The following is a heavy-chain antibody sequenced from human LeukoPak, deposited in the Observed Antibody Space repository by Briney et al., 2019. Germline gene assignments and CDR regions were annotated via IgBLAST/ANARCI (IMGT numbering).Heavy chain of an antibody. CDR1: GFTVSSNS. CDR3: SEAKGGGGSYLVFDH. Sequence: GGSLRLSLTVSGFTVSSNSMSWVRQAPGKGLEWVSAIVPSCGTTSYADSVKGRFTISRDNSRNTLYLQMNTLRAEDTAVFFYSEAKGGGGSYLVFDHWGQGTLVTVSS. D-gene: IGHD1-26*01. J-gene: IGHJ4*02. CDR2: IVPSCGTT. V-gene: IGHV3-23*01.